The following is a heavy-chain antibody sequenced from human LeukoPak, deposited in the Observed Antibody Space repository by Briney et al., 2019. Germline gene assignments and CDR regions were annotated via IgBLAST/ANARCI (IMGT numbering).Heavy chain of an antibody. CDR2: INHSGST. V-gene: IGHV4-34*01. D-gene: IGHD3-9*01. Sequence: SETLSLTCTVSGGSISSYYWSWIRQPPGKGLEWIGEINHSGSTNYNPSLKSRVTISVDTSKNQFSLKLSSVTAADTAVYYCARGRGYFDWLVDYWGQGTLVTVSS. J-gene: IGHJ4*02. CDR1: GGSISSYY. CDR3: ARGRGYFDWLVDY.